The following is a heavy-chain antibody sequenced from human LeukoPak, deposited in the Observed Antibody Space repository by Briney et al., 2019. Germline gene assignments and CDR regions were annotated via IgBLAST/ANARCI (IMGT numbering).Heavy chain of an antibody. J-gene: IGHJ6*03. D-gene: IGHD3-22*01. CDR2: IYTSGST. CDR1: GGSISSGNYY. Sequence: SETLSLICTVSGGSISSGNYYWSWIRQPAGKGLVWIGHIYTSGSTNYNPSLQSRVTISVDTSKNQFSLKLSSVTAADTAVDYCARDRRGVVVIPPTYYYYYYMDVWGKGTTVTISS. V-gene: IGHV4-61*09. CDR3: ARDRRGVVVIPPTYYYYYYMDV.